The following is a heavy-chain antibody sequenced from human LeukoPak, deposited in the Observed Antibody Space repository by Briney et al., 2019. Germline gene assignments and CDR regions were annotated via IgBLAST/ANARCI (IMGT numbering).Heavy chain of an antibody. V-gene: IGHV1-3*03. D-gene: IGHD3-22*01. CDR3: ARGQIPYYDSSGSNFDY. CDR2: INAGNGNT. CDR1: GYTLTSYA. J-gene: IGHJ4*02. Sequence: ASVKVSCKDSGYTLTSYAMHWVRQAPGQRLEWMGWINAGNGNTKYSQEFQGRVTTTRDTSASTAYMELSSLRSEDMAVYYCARGQIPYYDSSGSNFDYWGQGTLVAVSS.